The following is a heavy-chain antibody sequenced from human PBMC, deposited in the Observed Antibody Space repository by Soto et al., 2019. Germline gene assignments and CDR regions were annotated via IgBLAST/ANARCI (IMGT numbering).Heavy chain of an antibody. CDR2: INAGNGNT. Sequence: ASVKVSCKASGYTFTSYAMHWVRQAPGQRXEWMGWINAGNGNTKYSQKFQGRVTITRDTSASTAYMELSSLRSEDTAVYYCARAGVGYCSSTSCSYFDYCGQGTLVTVSS. D-gene: IGHD2-2*01. CDR1: GYTFTSYA. V-gene: IGHV1-3*01. J-gene: IGHJ4*02. CDR3: ARAGVGYCSSTSCSYFDY.